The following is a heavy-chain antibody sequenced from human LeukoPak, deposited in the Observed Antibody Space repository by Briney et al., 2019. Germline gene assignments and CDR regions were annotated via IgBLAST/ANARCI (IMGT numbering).Heavy chain of an antibody. J-gene: IGHJ6*01. V-gene: IGHV3-7*01. Sequence: GGSLRLSCAASGFTFSTYWMSWVRQAPGKGPDWVGNINQDGSATYYVDSVRGRFIISRDNAQSALFLQLSSLRDEDTAVYYCAIGARETNGMDVWGQGTTVTVST. D-gene: IGHD1-26*01. CDR2: INQDGSAT. CDR3: AIGARETNGMDV. CDR1: GFTFSTYW.